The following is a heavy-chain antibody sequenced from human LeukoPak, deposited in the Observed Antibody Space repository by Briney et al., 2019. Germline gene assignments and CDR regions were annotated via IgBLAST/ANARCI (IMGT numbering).Heavy chain of an antibody. CDR1: GFTFSSYA. CDR3: AKDLRSSTSF. Sequence: GGSLRLSCAASGFTFSSYAMTWLLQAPGKGLEWVSAISGSGGSTFYSDSVKGRFTISRDNSKDTLSLQMNSLRAEDTAVYYCAKDLRSSTSFWGQGTLVTVSS. V-gene: IGHV3-23*01. D-gene: IGHD6-13*01. CDR2: ISGSGGST. J-gene: IGHJ4*02.